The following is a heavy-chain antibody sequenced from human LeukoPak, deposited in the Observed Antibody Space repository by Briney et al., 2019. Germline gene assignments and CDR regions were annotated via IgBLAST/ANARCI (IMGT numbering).Heavy chain of an antibody. V-gene: IGHV4-31*03. CDR3: ARVMSGVGYSFGLYFDY. CDR1: GGSISSGGYY. CDR2: IYYSGST. J-gene: IGHJ4*02. D-gene: IGHD5-18*01. Sequence: SQTLSLTCTVSGGSISSGGYYWSWIRQHPGKGLEWIGYIYYSGSTYYNPSLKSRVTISVDTSKNQFSLKLSSVTAADTAVYYCARVMSGVGYSFGLYFDYWGQGTLVTVSS.